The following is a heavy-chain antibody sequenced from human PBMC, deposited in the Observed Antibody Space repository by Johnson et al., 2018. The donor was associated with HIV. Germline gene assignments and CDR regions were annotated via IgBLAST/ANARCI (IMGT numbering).Heavy chain of an antibody. CDR1: GFTFSDYY. CDR2: ISSSGGTI. Sequence: QVQLVESGGGLVRPGGSLRLSCAASGFTFSDYYMTWIRQAPGKGLECVSYISSSGGTIYYADSVKGRFSISRDNAKNSLYLQMNSLRAEDTAVYYCARDRGYWDAFDIWGQGTMVTVSS. CDR3: ARDRGYWDAFDI. D-gene: IGHD3-22*01. V-gene: IGHV3-11*04. J-gene: IGHJ3*02.